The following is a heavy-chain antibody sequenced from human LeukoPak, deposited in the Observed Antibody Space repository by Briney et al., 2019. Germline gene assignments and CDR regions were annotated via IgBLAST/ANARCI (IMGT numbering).Heavy chain of an antibody. J-gene: IGHJ6*02. CDR2: IYYSGST. Sequence: PSQTLSLTCTVSGSSISSGGYYWSWIRQHPRKGLEWIGYIYYSGSTYYNPSLKSRVTISVDTSKNQFSLKLSSVTAADTAVYYCARENKGYYGMDVWGRGTTVTVSS. V-gene: IGHV4-31*02. CDR1: GSSISSGGYY. CDR3: ARENKGYYGMDV.